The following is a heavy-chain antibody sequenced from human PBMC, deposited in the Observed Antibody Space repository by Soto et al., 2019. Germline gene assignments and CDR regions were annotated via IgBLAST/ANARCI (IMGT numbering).Heavy chain of an antibody. CDR1: GYTFTSYA. Sequence: QVQLVQSGAEVKKPGASVKVSCKASGYTFTSYAMHWVRQAPGQRLEWMGWINAGNGNTKYSQKFQGRVTITRDTSASTAYMELSSLRFEDTAVYYCARGPGYCSGGSCYVHFDYWGQGTLVTVSS. J-gene: IGHJ4*02. V-gene: IGHV1-3*01. D-gene: IGHD2-15*01. CDR2: INAGNGNT. CDR3: ARGPGYCSGGSCYVHFDY.